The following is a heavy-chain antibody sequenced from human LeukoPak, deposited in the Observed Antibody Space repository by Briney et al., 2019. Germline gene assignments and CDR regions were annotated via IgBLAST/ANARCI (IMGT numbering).Heavy chain of an antibody. CDR1: GFTFSSYA. D-gene: IGHD6-13*01. J-gene: IGHJ4*02. CDR2: ISGSGGST. Sequence: GGSLRLSCAASGFTFSSYAMSWVRQAPGKGLEWVSAISGSGGSTYYADSVKGLFTISRDNSKNTLYLQMNSLRAEDTAVYYCANPSAGSNWFSDYWGQGTLVTVSS. CDR3: ANPSAGSNWFSDY. V-gene: IGHV3-23*01.